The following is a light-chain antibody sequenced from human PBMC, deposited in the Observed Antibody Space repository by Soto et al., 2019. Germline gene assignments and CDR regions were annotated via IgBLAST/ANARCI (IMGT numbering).Light chain of an antibody. CDR2: WAS. CDR3: QQYYKTPLT. V-gene: IGKV4-1*01. CDR1: QSLLYSSKNKNY. Sequence: DIVMTQSPDSLAVSLGERATINCKSSQSLLYSSKNKNYLAWYQQKPGQPPKLLIYWASTRESGVPDRFSGSRSGTDFTLTISCLQAEDVAVYYCQQYYKTPLTFGPETTVDIK. J-gene: IGKJ3*01.